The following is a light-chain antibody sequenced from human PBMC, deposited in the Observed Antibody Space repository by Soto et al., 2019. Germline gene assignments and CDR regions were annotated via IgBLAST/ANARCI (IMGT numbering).Light chain of an antibody. CDR3: QQSYSTPPT. V-gene: IGKV1-39*01. Sequence: DIQMTQSPSSLSASLGDRVTITCRASQTINSYLNWYQQKPGKAPKLLIYAASTLQSGVPSRFSGSRSGTDFTLTISSLQPEDFASYYCQQSYSTPPTFGQGTKVDI. CDR2: AAS. J-gene: IGKJ1*01. CDR1: QTINSY.